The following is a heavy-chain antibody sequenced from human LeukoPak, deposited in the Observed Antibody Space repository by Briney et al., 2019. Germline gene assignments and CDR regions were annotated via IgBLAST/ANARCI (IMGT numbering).Heavy chain of an antibody. Sequence: GGSLRLSCAASGFTFSDYYMSWIRQAPGKGLEWVSSISSSSSYIYYVDSVKGRFTISRDNAKNSLYLQMNSLRAEDTAVYYCASEARTLGNYYYGMDVWGQGTTVTVSS. J-gene: IGHJ6*02. V-gene: IGHV3-11*06. CDR2: ISSSSSYI. CDR1: GFTFSDYY. CDR3: ASEARTLGNYYYGMDV. D-gene: IGHD1-14*01.